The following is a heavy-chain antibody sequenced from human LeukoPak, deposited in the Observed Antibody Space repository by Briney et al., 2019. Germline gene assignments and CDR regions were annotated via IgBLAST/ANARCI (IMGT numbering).Heavy chain of an antibody. D-gene: IGHD1-14*01. Sequence: GGSLRLSCAVSGFTFTAYWMAWVRQAPGKGLEWVAHISQDGTETYFLDSVRGRFTISRDNAKNSLYLQMNSLRAEDTAVYYCTNGIYRTSYWGQGTLVTVSS. V-gene: IGHV3-7*01. CDR3: TNGIYRTSY. J-gene: IGHJ4*02. CDR2: ISQDGTET. CDR1: GFTFTAYW.